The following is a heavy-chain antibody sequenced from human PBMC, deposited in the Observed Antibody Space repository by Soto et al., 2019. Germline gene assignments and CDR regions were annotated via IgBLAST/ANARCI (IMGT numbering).Heavy chain of an antibody. CDR2: IYHSRST. J-gene: IGHJ5*02. CDR1: GGSISSGGYS. V-gene: IGHV4-30-2*01. CDR3: ARAARITMVRGVIWFDP. D-gene: IGHD3-10*01. Sequence: QLQLQESGSGLVKPSQTLSLTCAVSGGSISSGGYSWSWIRQPPGKGLEWIGYIYHSRSTYYNPSLKSRVTISEARTKNQFSLKLSSVTAADTAVYSCARAARITMVRGVIWFDPWGQGTLVTVSS.